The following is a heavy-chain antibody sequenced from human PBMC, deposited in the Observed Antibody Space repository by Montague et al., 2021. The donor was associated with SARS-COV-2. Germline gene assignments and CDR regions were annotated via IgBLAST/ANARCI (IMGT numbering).Heavy chain of an antibody. CDR3: AREVIHVDVLTDIPKILYYGLDV. J-gene: IGHJ6*02. CDR1: GGAINRGDYY. V-gene: IGHV4-30-4*08. CDR2: IYSTGDT. Sequence: TLSLTCVVSGGAINRGDYYWTWIRQPPGKGLEWIGNIYSTGDTSYSPSLKGRVGISLDTSKNQVSLNLRSVAAADTAVYYCAREVIHVDVLTDIPKILYYGLDVWGQGTTVVVSS. D-gene: IGHD2-21*02.